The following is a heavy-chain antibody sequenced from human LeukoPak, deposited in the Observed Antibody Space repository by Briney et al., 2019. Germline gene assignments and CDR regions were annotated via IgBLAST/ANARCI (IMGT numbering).Heavy chain of an antibody. Sequence: PSETLSLTCTVSGGSISNGGYYWSWIRQHPGKGLEWIGYIYYSGGTYYNPSLKSRVTISVDTSKNQFSLKLNSVTAADTAVYYCARFKKRYYFDYWGQGTLVTVSS. CDR1: GGSISNGGYY. CDR3: ARFKKRYYFDY. J-gene: IGHJ4*02. V-gene: IGHV4-31*03. D-gene: IGHD6-25*01. CDR2: IYYSGGT.